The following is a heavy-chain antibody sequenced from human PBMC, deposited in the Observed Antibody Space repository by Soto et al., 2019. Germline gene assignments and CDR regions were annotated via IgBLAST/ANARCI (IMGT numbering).Heavy chain of an antibody. CDR1: GGTFSSYA. Sequence: QVQLVQSGAEVKKPGSSVKVSCKASGGTFSSYAISWVRQAPGQGLEWMGGIIPIFGTANYAQKFQGRVTITADESTSTAYMELSSLRSEDTAVYYCARELGVPRPYCYYYGMDVWGQGTTVTVSS. V-gene: IGHV1-69*01. J-gene: IGHJ6*02. CDR2: IIPIFGTA. D-gene: IGHD1-26*01. CDR3: ARELGVPRPYCYYYGMDV.